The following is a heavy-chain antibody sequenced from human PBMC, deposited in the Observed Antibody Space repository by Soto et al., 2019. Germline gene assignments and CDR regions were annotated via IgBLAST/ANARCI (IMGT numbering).Heavy chain of an antibody. Sequence: PGGSLRLSCAASGFTFDDYAMHWVRQAPGKGLEWVSGISWNSGSIGYADSVKGRFTISRDNAKNSLYLQMNSLRAEDTALYYCAKVTYYYDSSGYYWDYFDYWGQGTLVTVSS. V-gene: IGHV3-9*01. CDR3: AKVTYYYDSSGYYWDYFDY. CDR2: ISWNSGSI. D-gene: IGHD3-22*01. J-gene: IGHJ4*02. CDR1: GFTFDDYA.